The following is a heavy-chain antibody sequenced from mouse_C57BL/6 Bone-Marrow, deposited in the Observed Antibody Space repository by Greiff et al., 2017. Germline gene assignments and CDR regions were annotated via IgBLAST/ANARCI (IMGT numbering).Heavy chain of an antibody. CDR2: IYPRSGNT. D-gene: IGHD1-1*01. Sequence: QVQLQQSGAELARPGASVKLSCKASGYTFTSYGIRWVKQRTGQGLEWIGEIYPRSGNTYYNEKFKGKAPLTVDKSSSTAYMELRSLTSEDSAVYFCAREPVYYGSSYWYFDVWGTGTTVTVSS. V-gene: IGHV1-81*01. J-gene: IGHJ1*03. CDR3: AREPVYYGSSYWYFDV. CDR1: GYTFTSYG.